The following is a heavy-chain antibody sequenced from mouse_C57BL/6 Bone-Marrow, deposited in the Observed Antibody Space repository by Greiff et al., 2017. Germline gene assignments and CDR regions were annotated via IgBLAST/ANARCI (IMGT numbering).Heavy chain of an antibody. Sequence: EVKLVESGGDLVKPGGSLKLSCAASGFTFRSYGMSWVRQTPDKRLEWVATISSGGSYTYYPDSVKGRFTISRDNAKNTLYLQMSSLKSEDTAMYYCARHMVTTDYYAMDYWGQGTSVTVSS. CDR1: GFTFRSYG. CDR2: ISSGGSYT. V-gene: IGHV5-6*01. J-gene: IGHJ4*01. CDR3: ARHMVTTDYYAMDY. D-gene: IGHD2-2*01.